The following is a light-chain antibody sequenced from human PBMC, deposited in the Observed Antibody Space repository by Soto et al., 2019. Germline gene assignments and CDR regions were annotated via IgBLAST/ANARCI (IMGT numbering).Light chain of an antibody. Sequence: ELVLTQSPATLSVSPGERATLSCRASQSLSSDLAWYQQKVGQAPRLLIYGASTRATGIPARYSGSGSGTEFNFTISSLEPEDFAVYYCQQRTNWPPSITFGQGTRLEIK. J-gene: IGKJ5*01. CDR2: GAS. CDR1: QSLSSD. V-gene: IGKV3-11*01. CDR3: QQRTNWPPSIT.